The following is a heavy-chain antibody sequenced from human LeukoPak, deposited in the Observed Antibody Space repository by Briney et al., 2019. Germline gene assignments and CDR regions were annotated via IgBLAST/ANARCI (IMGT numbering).Heavy chain of an antibody. CDR3: ASPPNPHYYSSGSYAFDI. V-gene: IGHV4-59*04. D-gene: IGHD3-10*01. CDR1: GGSISSYY. Sequence: SETLSLTCTVSGGSISSYYWSWIRQPPGKGLDWIGYIYYSGSTYYNPSLKSRGTISVDTSKNQFSLKLSSVPAADTAVYYCASPPNPHYYSSGSYAFDIWGQGTMVTVSS. CDR2: IYYSGST. J-gene: IGHJ3*02.